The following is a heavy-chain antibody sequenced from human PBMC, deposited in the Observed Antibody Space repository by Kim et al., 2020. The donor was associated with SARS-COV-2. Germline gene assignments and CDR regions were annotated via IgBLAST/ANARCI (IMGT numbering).Heavy chain of an antibody. Sequence: ASVKVSCKASGYTFTGYYMHWVRQAPGQGLEWMGWINPNSGGTNYAQKFQGRVTMTRDTSISTAYMELSRLRSDDTAVYYCARDLIPDFWSGYPITYYYGMDVGGQGTTVTVSS. D-gene: IGHD3-3*01. V-gene: IGHV1-2*02. CDR3: ARDLIPDFWSGYPITYYYGMDV. CDR1: GYTFTGYY. J-gene: IGHJ6*02. CDR2: INPNSGGT.